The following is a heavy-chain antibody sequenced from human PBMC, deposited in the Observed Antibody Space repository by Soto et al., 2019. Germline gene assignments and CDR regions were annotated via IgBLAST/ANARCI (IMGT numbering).Heavy chain of an antibody. V-gene: IGHV4-34*01. J-gene: IGHJ4*02. Sequence: ASETLSLTCAVYGGSFSGYYWSWIRQPPGKGLEWIGEINHSGSTNYNPSLKSRVTISVDTSKNQFSLKLRSVTAAATAVYYCARGWEWLAAAGKNPCGDYWGQGTLVTVSS. CDR3: ARGWEWLAAAGKNPCGDY. CDR1: GGSFSGYY. D-gene: IGHD6-13*01. CDR2: INHSGST.